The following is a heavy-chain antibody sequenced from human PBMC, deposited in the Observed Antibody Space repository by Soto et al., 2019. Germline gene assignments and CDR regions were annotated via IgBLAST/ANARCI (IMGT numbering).Heavy chain of an antibody. CDR3: AKMGVREASSWTGRFDP. J-gene: IGHJ5*02. Sequence: GGSLRLSCAASGFTFSSYAMSWARQAPGKGLEWVSAISGSGGSTYYADSVKGRFTISRDNSKNTLYLQMNSLRAEDTAVYYCAKMGVREASSWTGRFDPWGQGTLVTVSS. V-gene: IGHV3-23*01. CDR2: ISGSGGST. D-gene: IGHD6-13*01. CDR1: GFTFSSYA.